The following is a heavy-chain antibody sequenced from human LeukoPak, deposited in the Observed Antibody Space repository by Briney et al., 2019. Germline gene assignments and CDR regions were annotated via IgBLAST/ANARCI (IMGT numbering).Heavy chain of an antibody. CDR2: MNPNSGNT. CDR1: GYTFTSYD. D-gene: IGHD5-12*01. V-gene: IGHV1-8*01. CDR3: AIRTPVDIVATLGERVKKGLDY. Sequence: ASVKVSCKASGYTFTSYDINWLRQATGQGLEWMGWMNPNSGNTGYAQRFQGRVTMTRNTSMSTAYMELSSLRSEDTAVYYCAIRTPVDIVATLGERVKKGLDYWGQGTLVTVSS. J-gene: IGHJ4*02.